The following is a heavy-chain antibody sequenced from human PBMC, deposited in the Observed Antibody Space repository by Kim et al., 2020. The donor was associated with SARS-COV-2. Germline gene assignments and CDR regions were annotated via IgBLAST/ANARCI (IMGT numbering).Heavy chain of an antibody. J-gene: IGHJ5*02. CDR3: AKDPRNGQWLDNWFDP. Sequence: GGSLRLSCAASGFTFSSYGMHWVRQAPGKGLEWVAVISYDGSNKYYADSVKGRFTISRDNSKNTLYLQMNSLRAEDTAVYYCAKDPRNGQWLDNWFDPWGQGTLVTVSS. CDR1: GFTFSSYG. V-gene: IGHV3-30*18. D-gene: IGHD6-19*01. CDR2: ISYDGSNK.